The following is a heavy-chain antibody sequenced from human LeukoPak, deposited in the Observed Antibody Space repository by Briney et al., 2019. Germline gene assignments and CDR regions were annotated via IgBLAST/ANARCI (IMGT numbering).Heavy chain of an antibody. J-gene: IGHJ2*01. CDR3: ARDLRGYCIKDVCNWYFDL. V-gene: IGHV4-30-4*01. CDR2: IYYSGST. CDR1: GGSISSGDYY. Sequence: KASETLSLTCTVSGGSISSGDYYWSWIRQPPGKGLEWIGYIYYSGSTYYSPSLKGRVTISLDTSKDQFSLNLGSVTATDTAVYYCARDLRGYCIKDVCNWYFDLWGRGTLVTVSS. D-gene: IGHD2-8*01.